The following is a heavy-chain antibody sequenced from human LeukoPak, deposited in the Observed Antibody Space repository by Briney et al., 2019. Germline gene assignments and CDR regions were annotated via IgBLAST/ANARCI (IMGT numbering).Heavy chain of an antibody. CDR3: AKSFDSVYDSSGYYSVSSLFNFDY. CDR1: GFTFSSYG. CDR2: ISYDGSNK. V-gene: IGHV3-33*06. J-gene: IGHJ4*02. D-gene: IGHD3-22*01. Sequence: GGSLRLSCAASGFTFSSYGMHWVRQAPGKGLEWVAVISYDGSNKYYADSVKGRFTISRDNSKNTLYLQMNSLRAEDTAVYYCAKSFDSVYDSSGYYSVSSLFNFDYWGQGTLVTVSS.